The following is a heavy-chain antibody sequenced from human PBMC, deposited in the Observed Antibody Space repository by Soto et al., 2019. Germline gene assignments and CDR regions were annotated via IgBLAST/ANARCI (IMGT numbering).Heavy chain of an antibody. Sequence: ASVKVSCKASGYTFTSYAMHWVRQAPGQRLEWMGWINAGNGNTKYSQKFQGRVTITRDTSASTAYMELSSLRSEDTAVYYCARDTLAAGGFDNWFDPWGQGTLVTVSS. CDR3: ARDTLAAGGFDNWFDP. CDR1: GYTFTSYA. V-gene: IGHV1-3*01. CDR2: INAGNGNT. D-gene: IGHD3-16*01. J-gene: IGHJ5*02.